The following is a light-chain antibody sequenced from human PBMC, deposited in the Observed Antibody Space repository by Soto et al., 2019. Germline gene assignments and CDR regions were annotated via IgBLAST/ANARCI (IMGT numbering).Light chain of an antibody. CDR3: TSYVGNDIWV. CDR1: SSDVGAYKY. J-gene: IGLJ3*02. Sequence: QSALTQPPSASGSPGQSVTISCTGTSSDVGAYKYVSWYQQYPGKAPKLMIYEVTKRPSGVPDRFSGSKSGNTASLTASGLQADDEADYYCTSYVGNDIWVFGGGTKLTVL. CDR2: EVT. V-gene: IGLV2-8*01.